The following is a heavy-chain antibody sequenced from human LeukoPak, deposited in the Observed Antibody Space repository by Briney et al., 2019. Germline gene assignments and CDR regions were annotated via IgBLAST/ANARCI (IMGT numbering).Heavy chain of an antibody. Sequence: GGSLRLSCAASGFTFSNAWMSWIRQAPGKGLEWVSYISSSGSTIYYADSVKGRFTISRDNAKNSLYLQMNSLRAEDTAVYYCARDLIVGATSYWGQGTLVTVSS. CDR1: GFTFSNAW. CDR3: ARDLIVGATSY. J-gene: IGHJ4*02. D-gene: IGHD1-26*01. V-gene: IGHV3-11*04. CDR2: ISSSGSTI.